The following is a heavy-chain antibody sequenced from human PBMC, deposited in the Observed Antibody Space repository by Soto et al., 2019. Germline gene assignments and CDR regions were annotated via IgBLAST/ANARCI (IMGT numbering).Heavy chain of an antibody. CDR1: GFIFTNFW. J-gene: IGHJ4*02. V-gene: IGHV3-74*01. CDR2: IDTSGSST. CDR3: AKDSWYFDL. D-gene: IGHD6-13*01. Sequence: GSLRLSCEASGFIFTNFWMHWVRQVPGKGLVWVSRIDTSGSSTSYADSVKGRFTISRDNAKNTVSLQMNSLRAEDTGVYYCAKDSWYFDLWSQGSLVTVSS.